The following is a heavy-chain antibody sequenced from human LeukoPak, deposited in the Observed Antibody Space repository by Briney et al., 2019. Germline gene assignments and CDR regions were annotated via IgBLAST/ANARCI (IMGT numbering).Heavy chain of an antibody. CDR3: ARDRTVTTSLFDY. D-gene: IGHD4-17*01. Sequence: GGSMRLSCAASGSTFDYYGMSWVRQAPGKGLEWVSGINWNGGSTGYADSVKGRFTISRDNAKNSLYLQMNSLRAEDTALYYCARDRTVTTSLFDYWGQGTLVTVSS. V-gene: IGHV3-20*04. CDR1: GSTFDYYG. CDR2: INWNGGST. J-gene: IGHJ4*02.